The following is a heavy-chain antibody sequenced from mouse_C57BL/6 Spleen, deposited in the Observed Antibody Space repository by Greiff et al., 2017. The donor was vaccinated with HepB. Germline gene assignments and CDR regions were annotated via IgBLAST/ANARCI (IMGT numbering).Heavy chain of an antibody. CDR1: GFTFSSYA. D-gene: IGHD1-1*01. J-gene: IGHJ2*01. CDR2: ISDGGSYT. Sequence: EVMLVESGGGLVKPGGSLKLSCAASGFTFSSYAMSWVRQTPEKRLEWVATISDGGSYTYYPDNVKGRFTISRDNAKNNLYLQMSHLKSEDTAMYYCARGNYGSSLDYWGQGTTLTVSS. CDR3: ARGNYGSSLDY. V-gene: IGHV5-4*03.